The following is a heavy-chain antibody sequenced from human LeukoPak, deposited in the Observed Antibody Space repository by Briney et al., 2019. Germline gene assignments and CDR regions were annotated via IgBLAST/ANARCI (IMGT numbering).Heavy chain of an antibody. J-gene: IGHJ5*02. D-gene: IGHD1-26*01. V-gene: IGHV1-2*04. Sequence: ASVKVSCKASGYTFTGYYMHWVRQAPGQGLEWMGWINPNSGGTNYAQKFQGWVTMTRDTSISTAYMELSRLRSDDTAVYYCARGVVGATTGNWFDPWGQGTLVTVSS. CDR2: INPNSGGT. CDR1: GYTFTGYY. CDR3: ARGVVGATTGNWFDP.